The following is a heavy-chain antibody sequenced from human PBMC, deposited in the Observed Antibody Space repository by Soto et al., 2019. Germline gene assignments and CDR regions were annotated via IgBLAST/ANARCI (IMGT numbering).Heavy chain of an antibody. D-gene: IGHD3-10*01. V-gene: IGHV3-30*18. CDR1: GFTFSSYG. J-gene: IGHJ4*02. Sequence: QVQLVESGGGVVQPGRSLRLSCAASGFTFSSYGMHWVRQAPGKGLERVAVIIYDGSTKYYADSVKGRFTISRDNSKSMLYLQMNSLRAAATSVYYCGKDRMAARVRGYFDYWGQGTLVTVSS. CDR3: GKDRMAARVRGYFDY. CDR2: IIYDGSTK.